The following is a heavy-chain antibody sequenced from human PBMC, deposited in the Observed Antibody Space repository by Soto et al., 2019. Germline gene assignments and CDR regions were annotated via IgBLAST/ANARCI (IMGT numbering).Heavy chain of an antibody. CDR1: GYTFTGYY. V-gene: IGHV1-2*04. D-gene: IGHD3-9*01. CDR3: ARDYDILTGYYYFDY. Sequence: QVQLVQSGAEVKKPGASVKVSCKASGYTFTGYYMHWVRQAPGQGLEWMGWINPNSGGTNYAQKFQGWVTMTRDTSISTAYMELRRLRSDDTAVYYCARDYDILTGYYYFDYWGQGTLVTVSS. CDR2: INPNSGGT. J-gene: IGHJ4*02.